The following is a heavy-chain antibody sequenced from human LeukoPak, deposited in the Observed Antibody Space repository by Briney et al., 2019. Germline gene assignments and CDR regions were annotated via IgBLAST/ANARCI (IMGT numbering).Heavy chain of an antibody. CDR1: GFTFSSYE. V-gene: IGHV3-21*01. J-gene: IGHJ1*01. D-gene: IGHD4-23*01. CDR3: AREYDYGGNRPGCFQH. CDR2: ISISSSYI. Sequence: NAGGSLRLSCAASGFTFSSYEMNWVRQTPGKGLEWVSSISISSSYIYFADSVKGRFTISRDNAKNSLYLQMNSLRAEDTAVYYCAREYDYGGNRPGCFQHWGQGTLVTVSS.